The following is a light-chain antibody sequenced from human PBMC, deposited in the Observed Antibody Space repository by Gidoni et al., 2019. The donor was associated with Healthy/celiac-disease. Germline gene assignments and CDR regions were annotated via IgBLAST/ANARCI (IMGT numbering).Light chain of an antibody. CDR2: GAS. CDR1: QSVSSN. V-gene: IGKV3-15*01. Sequence: EIVMTQSPAPLSVSPGERATLSCRASQSVSSNLAWYQQKPGQAPRLLIYGASTRATGIPARFSGSGSGTEFTLTIRSLQSEDFAVYYCQQYKNWPLYTFGQGTKLEIK. CDR3: QQYKNWPLYT. J-gene: IGKJ2*01.